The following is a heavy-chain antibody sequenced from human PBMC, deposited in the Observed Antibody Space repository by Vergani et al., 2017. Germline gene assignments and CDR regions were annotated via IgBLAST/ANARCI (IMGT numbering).Heavy chain of an antibody. J-gene: IGHJ6*02. CDR3: ARDPRGYGGDPEDYYYGMDV. V-gene: IGHV1-69*09. Sequence: QVQLVQSGAEVKKPGASVSVSCKGSSHTFQTYGISWVRQVPGQGLEWMGRIIPVLGKTKYAQDFQGRLTITADTSTSTAYMELTSLRSQDTAVYYCARDPRGYGGDPEDYYYGMDVWGQGTTVTVSS. CDR2: IIPVLGKT. CDR1: SHTFQTYG. D-gene: IGHD2-21*02.